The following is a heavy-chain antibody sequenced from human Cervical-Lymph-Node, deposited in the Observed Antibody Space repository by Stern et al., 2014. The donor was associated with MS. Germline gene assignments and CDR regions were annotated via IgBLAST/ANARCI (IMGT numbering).Heavy chain of an antibody. V-gene: IGHV1-69*06. CDR1: GG. D-gene: IGHD3-10*01. CDR3: ARGSGDNWFGP. J-gene: IGHJ5*02. Sequence: MQLAESGAEVKKPGSSVKVSCKSSGGISWVRQAPGQGLEWMGWVIPFVGTSNYAQKFQGRVTITADTSTNTTYLHLSRLTSADTAVYYCARGSGDNWFGPWGQGTLVTVSS. CDR2: VIPFVGTS.